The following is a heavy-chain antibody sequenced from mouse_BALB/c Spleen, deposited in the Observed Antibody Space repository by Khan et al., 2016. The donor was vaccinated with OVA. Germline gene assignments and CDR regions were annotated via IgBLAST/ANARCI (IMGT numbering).Heavy chain of an antibody. J-gene: IGHJ3*01. CDR1: GYTFTDYA. V-gene: IGHV1S137*01. Sequence: QVQLKQSGPELVRPGVSVKLSCKGSGYTFTDYAMHWVKQSHAKSLEWIGVISTYYGHTDYNQKFKGKATMTVDKSSSTAYMELARLTSEDSAIYYCAGGWRFAYWGQGTVVTVSA. D-gene: IGHD1-1*02. CDR3: AGGWRFAY. CDR2: ISTYYGHT.